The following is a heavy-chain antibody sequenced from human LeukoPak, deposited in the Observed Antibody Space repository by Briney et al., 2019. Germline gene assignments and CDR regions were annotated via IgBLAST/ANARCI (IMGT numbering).Heavy chain of an antibody. CDR2: INPNSGGT. CDR3: ARDTVPIAVAGD. V-gene: IGHV1-2*02. CDR1: GYTFTGYY. D-gene: IGHD6-19*01. Sequence: ASVKVSCKASGYTFTGYYMHWVRQAPGQGLEWMGWINPNSGGTNYAQKFQGGVTMTRDTSISTAYMELSRLRSDDTAVYYCARDTVPIAVAGDWGQGTLVTVSS. J-gene: IGHJ4*02.